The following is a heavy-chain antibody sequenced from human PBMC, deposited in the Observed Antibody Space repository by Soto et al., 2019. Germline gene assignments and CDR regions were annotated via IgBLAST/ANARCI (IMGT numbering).Heavy chain of an antibody. CDR3: AHRQRTVVVAPPFDL. V-gene: IGHV2-5*02. CDR1: GVSLTTRGVG. D-gene: IGHD2-15*01. CDR2: IYWDDDK. J-gene: IGHJ4*02. Sequence: VSGPTLVNSTQTLTLTCTLSGVSLTTRGVGVGWIRQPPGKALEWLALIYWDDDKRFSPSLKSRLAITRDTSKNQVVMTMTDMAPVDTAIYYCAHRQRTVVVAPPFDLWGQGSQVTVSS.